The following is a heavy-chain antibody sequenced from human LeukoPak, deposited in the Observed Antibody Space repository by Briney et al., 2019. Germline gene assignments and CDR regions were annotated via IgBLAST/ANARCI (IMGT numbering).Heavy chain of an antibody. CDR1: GYTFTGYC. V-gene: IGHV1-2*02. CDR2: INPNSGGT. J-gene: IGHJ4*02. Sequence: ASVKVSCKASGYTFTGYCMHWVRQAPGQGLEWMGWINPNSGGTNYAQKFQGRVTMTRDTSISTAYMELSRLRSDDTAVYYCARDRGPSGWDLDYWGQGTLVTVSS. D-gene: IGHD6-19*01. CDR3: ARDRGPSGWDLDY.